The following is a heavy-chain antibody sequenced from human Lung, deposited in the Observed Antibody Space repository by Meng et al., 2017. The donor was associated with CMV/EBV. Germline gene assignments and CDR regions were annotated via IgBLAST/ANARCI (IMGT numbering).Heavy chain of an antibody. J-gene: IGHJ6*02. CDR1: GFTFSSYW. D-gene: IGHD3-3*01. CDR2: IKQDGSEK. V-gene: IGHV3-7*01. Sequence: GGSXRLSCAASGFTFSSYWMSWVRQAPGKGLEWVANIKQDGSEKYYVDSVKGRFTISRDNAKNSLYLQMNSLRAEDTAVYYCARDRFEDYDFWSGYSLTDYYGMDVWXQGTTVTVSS. CDR3: ARDRFEDYDFWSGYSLTDYYGMDV.